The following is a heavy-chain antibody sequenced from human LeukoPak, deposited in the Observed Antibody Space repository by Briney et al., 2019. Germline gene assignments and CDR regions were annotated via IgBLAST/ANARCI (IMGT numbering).Heavy chain of an antibody. CDR1: GFTFSDYY. CDR3: AREAIKDY. J-gene: IGHJ4*02. V-gene: IGHV3-11*04. CDR2: ISSGSGTI. Sequence: PGGSLRLSCAASGFTFSDYYMSWIRQAQGKGLEWVSYISSGSGTIYYADSVKGRFTIARDDAKNSLYLQMSSLRDEDTAVYYCAREAIKDYWGQGTLVTVSS.